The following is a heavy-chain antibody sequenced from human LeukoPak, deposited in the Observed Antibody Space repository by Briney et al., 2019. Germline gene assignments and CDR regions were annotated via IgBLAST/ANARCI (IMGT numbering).Heavy chain of an antibody. Sequence: SETLSPTCTAPGGSTSSYYWSWIRQPPGKGLEWLGYIYYSGSTNYNPSLKSRVTISVDTSKNQFSLKLSSVTAADTAVYYCARARPSLADSYYYYMDVWGKGTTVTVSS. V-gene: IGHV4-59*01. D-gene: IGHD3-3*02. CDR2: IYYSGST. J-gene: IGHJ6*03. CDR3: ARARPSLADSYYYYMDV. CDR1: GGSTSSYY.